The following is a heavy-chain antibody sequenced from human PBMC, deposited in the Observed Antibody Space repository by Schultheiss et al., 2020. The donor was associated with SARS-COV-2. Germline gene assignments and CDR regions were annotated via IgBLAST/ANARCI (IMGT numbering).Heavy chain of an antibody. V-gene: IGHV4-34*01. D-gene: IGHD1-26*01. Sequence: SETLSLTCAVYGGSFSGYYWSRIRQPPGKGLEWIGYIYHSGSTYYNPSLKSRVTISVDTSKNQFSLKLSSVTAADTAVYYCARGPYVTAPNSGSYLYAFDIWGQGTMVTVSS. CDR3: ARGPYVTAPNSGSYLYAFDI. CDR2: IYHSGST. J-gene: IGHJ3*02. CDR1: GGSFSGYY.